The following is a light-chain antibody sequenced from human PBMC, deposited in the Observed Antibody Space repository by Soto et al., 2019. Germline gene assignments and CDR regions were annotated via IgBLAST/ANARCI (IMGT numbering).Light chain of an antibody. CDR3: SSYTTSSTKV. Sequence: QSARTQPASVSGSPGQSITISCTGSSSDVGAYNYVSWYQHHPGQAPKLMIYDVTTRPSGISNRFSGSKSGNTASLTISGLRAEDEADYYCSSYTTSSTKVFGGGTKVTVL. CDR1: SSDVGAYNY. CDR2: DVT. V-gene: IGLV2-14*03. J-gene: IGLJ2*01.